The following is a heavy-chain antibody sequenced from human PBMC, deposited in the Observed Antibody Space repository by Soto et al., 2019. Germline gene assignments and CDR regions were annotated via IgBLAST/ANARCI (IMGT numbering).Heavy chain of an antibody. V-gene: IGHV1-18*04. CDR1: GYTFTSYG. D-gene: IGHD6-19*01. Sequence: EASVKVSCKASGYTFTSYGISWVRQAPGQGLEWMGWISAYNGNTNYAQKLQGRVTMTTDTSTSTAYMELRSLRSDDTAVYYCARSVAVAGYNWFDPWGQGTLVTVSS. J-gene: IGHJ5*02. CDR3: ARSVAVAGYNWFDP. CDR2: ISAYNGNT.